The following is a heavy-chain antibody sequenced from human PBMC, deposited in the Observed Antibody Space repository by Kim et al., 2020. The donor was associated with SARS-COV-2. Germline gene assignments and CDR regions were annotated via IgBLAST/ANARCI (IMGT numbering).Heavy chain of an antibody. CDR2: INHSGST. CDR1: GGSFSGYY. CDR3: ARGRYSDPDPRRSRYYYMDV. J-gene: IGHJ6*03. V-gene: IGHV4-34*01. Sequence: SATLSLTCAVYGGSFSGYYWSWIRQPPGKGLEWIGEINHSGSTNYNPSLKSRVTISVDTSKNQFSLKLSSVTAADTAVYYCARGRYSDPDPRRSRYYYMDVWGKGTTVTVSS. D-gene: IGHD3-9*01.